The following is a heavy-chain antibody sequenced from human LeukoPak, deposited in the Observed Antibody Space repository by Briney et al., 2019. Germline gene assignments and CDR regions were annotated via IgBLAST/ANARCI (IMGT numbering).Heavy chain of an antibody. J-gene: IGHJ6*03. V-gene: IGHV4-59*01. CDR3: ARGHYDSDYYYYMDV. D-gene: IGHD3-3*01. CDR2: IYYTGSA. Sequence: PSETLSLTCTVSGGSISTYYWSWIRQPPGKGLEWIGYIYYTGSANYNPSLKSRVTISVDTSKNQFSLKLSSVTAADTAVYYCARGHYDSDYYYYMDVWGKGTTVTVSS. CDR1: GGSISTYY.